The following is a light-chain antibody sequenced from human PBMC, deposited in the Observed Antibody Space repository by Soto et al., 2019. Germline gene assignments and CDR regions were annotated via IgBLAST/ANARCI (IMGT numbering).Light chain of an antibody. V-gene: IGLV1-47*01. Sequence: QSVLTQPPSASGTPGQRVTISCSGTSSNMGRHYVYWYQQLPGTAPKLLISKNYERPSGVPDRFSGSKSGTSASLTIRGLRSEDEADYICAAYDDSLTGPVFGGGTKLTVL. CDR1: SSNMGRHY. CDR2: KNY. CDR3: AAYDDSLTGPV. J-gene: IGLJ3*02.